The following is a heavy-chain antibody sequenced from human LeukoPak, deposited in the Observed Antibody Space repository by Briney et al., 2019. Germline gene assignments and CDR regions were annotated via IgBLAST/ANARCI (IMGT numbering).Heavy chain of an antibody. CDR2: ITTGGPNT. Sequence: GGSLRLSCTASGFTFSSYTMSWVRQAPGKGLKWVSTITTGGPNTYYADSVKGRFTVSRDDSKNTLYLQMNYLRAEDTAVYYCAKDPTSVGGRHDWLLDSWGQGTLVTVSS. CDR1: GFTFSSYT. CDR3: AKDPTSVGGRHDWLLDS. V-gene: IGHV3-23*01. D-gene: IGHD3-9*01. J-gene: IGHJ5*02.